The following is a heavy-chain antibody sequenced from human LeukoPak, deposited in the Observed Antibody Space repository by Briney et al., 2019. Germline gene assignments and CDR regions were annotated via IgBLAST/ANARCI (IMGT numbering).Heavy chain of an antibody. V-gene: IGHV1-46*01. Sequence: ASVKVSCKASGYSFTTYLIHWVRQAPGQGLEWMGEINTSSGGTNYAQKFQGRVTMTRDTSTSTAYMELSSLRSEDTAVYYCASSIAAAGEHGFFDYWGQGTLVTVSS. CDR3: ASSIAAAGEHGFFDY. D-gene: IGHD6-13*01. CDR2: INTSSGGT. J-gene: IGHJ4*02. CDR1: GYSFTTYL.